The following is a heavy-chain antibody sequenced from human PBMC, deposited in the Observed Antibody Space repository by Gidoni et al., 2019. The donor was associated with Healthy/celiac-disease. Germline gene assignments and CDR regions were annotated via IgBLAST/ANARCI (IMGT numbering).Heavy chain of an antibody. CDR1: GFTFSSNS. Sequence: EVQLVEYGGGLVKPGGSLRLSWAASGFTFSSNSMNWVGQAPGKGLEWVSSISSSSSYIYYADSVKFRFTIARDNAKNSLYLQMNSLRAEDTAVYYCARDGLGGCLYGMDVWGQGTTVTVSS. D-gene: IGHD3-16*01. V-gene: IGHV3-21*01. CDR2: ISSSSSYI. CDR3: ARDGLGGCLYGMDV. J-gene: IGHJ6*02.